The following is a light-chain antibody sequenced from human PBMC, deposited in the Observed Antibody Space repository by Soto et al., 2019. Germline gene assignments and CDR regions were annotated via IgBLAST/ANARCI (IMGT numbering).Light chain of an antibody. V-gene: IGKV3-15*01. CDR2: GAS. Sequence: EIMMTQSPATLSVSPGERATLSCRAGQSVSSNVAWYQQKPGQAPRLLIYGASTRATGIPARFSGSGSGTEFTLTISSLQSEDFAVYYCQQYNSWPLAFGQGTTVGIK. CDR3: QQYNSWPLA. CDR1: QSVSSN. J-gene: IGKJ1*01.